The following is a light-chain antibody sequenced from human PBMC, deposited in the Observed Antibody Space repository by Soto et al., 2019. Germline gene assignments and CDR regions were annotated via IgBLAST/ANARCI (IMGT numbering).Light chain of an antibody. CDR2: DVS. V-gene: IGLV2-11*01. CDR3: CSYAGSYTLV. CDR1: SSDVGGYNY. Sequence: QSALTQPRSVSGSPGQSVTISCTGTSSDVGGYNYVSWYQQYPGKAPKFMIYDVSKRPSGVPDRFSGSKSGNTASLTISGLQDEDEADYYCCSYAGSYTLVFGGGTKLTVL. J-gene: IGLJ3*02.